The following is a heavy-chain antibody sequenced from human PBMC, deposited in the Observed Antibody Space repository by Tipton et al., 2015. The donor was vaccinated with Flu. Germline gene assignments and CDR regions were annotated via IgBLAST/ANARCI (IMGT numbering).Heavy chain of an antibody. CDR2: IIPIFGTA. CDR1: GGTFSSYA. D-gene: IGHD2-15*01. J-gene: IGHJ4*02. V-gene: IGHV1-69*01. CDR3: ASASVVAATRTFDY. Sequence: QLVQSGAEVKKPGSSVKVSCKASGGTFSSYAISWVRQAPGQGLEWMGGIIPIFGTANYAQKFQGRVTITADESTSTAYMEVSSLRSGDTAVYFCASASVVAATRTFDYWGQGTLVTVSS.